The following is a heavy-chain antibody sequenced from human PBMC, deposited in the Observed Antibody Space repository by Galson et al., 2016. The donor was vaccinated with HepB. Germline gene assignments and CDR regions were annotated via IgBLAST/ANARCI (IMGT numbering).Heavy chain of an antibody. V-gene: IGHV3-23*01. J-gene: IGHJ3*02. CDR3: AKSIQKWLVRGNDAFDI. D-gene: IGHD6-19*01. CDR2: ISVVDDET. Sequence: SLRLSCAASGFTFSSYAMSWVRQAPGKGLEWVSAISVVDDETYYADSVKGRFTISRDNSRTTLYLQMNSLRAEDTALYYCAKSIQKWLVRGNDAFDIWGQGTMVTVSS. CDR1: GFTFSSYA.